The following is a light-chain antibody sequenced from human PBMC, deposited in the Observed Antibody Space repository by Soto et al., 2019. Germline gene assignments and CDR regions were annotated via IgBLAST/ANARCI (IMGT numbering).Light chain of an antibody. Sequence: QSVLTQPPSVYGAPGQRVPISCTGSSSNIGAGYDVHWYQQLPGTAPKLLIYGNSNRPSGVPDRCSGSKSGTSASLAITGLQAEDEADYYCQSYDSSLSGWVLGGGTKLTVL. CDR3: QSYDSSLSGWV. J-gene: IGLJ3*02. CDR1: SSNIGAGYD. V-gene: IGLV1-40*01. CDR2: GNS.